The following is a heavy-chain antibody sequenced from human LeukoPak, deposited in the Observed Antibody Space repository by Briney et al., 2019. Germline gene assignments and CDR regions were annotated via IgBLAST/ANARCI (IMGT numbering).Heavy chain of an antibody. CDR1: DGSITTYY. J-gene: IGHJ4*02. V-gene: IGHV4-59*01. CDR3: ATTTIGRSSSYYFRY. CDR2: IYYSGTT. Sequence: SETLSLTCTISDGSITTYYWSWIRQPPGKGLEWIGYIYYSGTTDYNPALKSRVTLSVDTSKSQFSLTLTSVTAADTAMYYCATTTIGRSSSYYFRYWGRGTLVTVSS. D-gene: IGHD6-6*01.